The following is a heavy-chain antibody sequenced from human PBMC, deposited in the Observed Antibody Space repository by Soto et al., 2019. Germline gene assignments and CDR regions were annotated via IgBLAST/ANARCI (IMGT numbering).Heavy chain of an antibody. Sequence: PGGSLRLSCAASVFTFIRFGMHWVRQAPGKGLEWVALISYDGGNQYYGDSARGRFTITRDNSKNTVFLQMNSLREEDTAVYYCAKDGCPDGICYVRDHWFDPWGQGAQVTVSS. CDR2: ISYDGGNQ. CDR1: VFTFIRFG. J-gene: IGHJ5*02. CDR3: AKDGCPDGICYVRDHWFDP. D-gene: IGHD2-8*01. V-gene: IGHV3-30*18.